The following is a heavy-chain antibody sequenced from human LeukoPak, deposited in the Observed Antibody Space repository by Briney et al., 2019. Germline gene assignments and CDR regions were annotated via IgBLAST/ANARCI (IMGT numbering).Heavy chain of an antibody. D-gene: IGHD3-22*01. CDR1: GFTFTTYA. CDR2: ISGRGGTT. J-gene: IGHJ4*02. Sequence: PGGSLRLSCAASGFTFTTYAMSWVRQAPGKGLEWVSAISGRGGTTYYADSVKGRFTISRDNSKNTVSLQVNSLRAEDTAVYYCAKVRGAVAITFLDYWGQGTLVTVSS. V-gene: IGHV3-23*01. CDR3: AKVRGAVAITFLDY.